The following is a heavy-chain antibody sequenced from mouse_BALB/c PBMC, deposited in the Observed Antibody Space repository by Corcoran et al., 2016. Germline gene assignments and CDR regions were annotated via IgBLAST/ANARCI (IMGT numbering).Heavy chain of an antibody. CDR3: ANWDWYCDV. J-gene: IGHJ1*01. Sequence: EVQLQQSGAELVKPEASVKLSCTASGFNIKDTYMHWVKQRPEQGLEWIGRIDPANGNTKYDPKFQGKATITADTSSNTAYLQLSSLTSEDTAVYYCANWDWYCDVWGAGTTVTVSS. CDR1: GFNIKDTY. CDR2: IDPANGNT. V-gene: IGHV14-3*02. D-gene: IGHD4-1*01.